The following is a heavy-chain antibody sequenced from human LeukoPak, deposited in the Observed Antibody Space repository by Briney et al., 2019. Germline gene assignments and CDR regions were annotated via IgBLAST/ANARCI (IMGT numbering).Heavy chain of an antibody. CDR3: ARRAAAALDY. CDR2: IYYSGST. J-gene: IGHJ4*02. CDR1: GGSISSSNYY. V-gene: IGHV4-39*01. Sequence: SETLSLTCTVSGGSISSSNYYWGWIRQPPGKGLEWIGSIYYSGSTYYNPSLKSRVTISVDTSKRQFSLKLNSVTAADTAVYYCARRAAAALDYWGQGTLVTVSS. D-gene: IGHD6-25*01.